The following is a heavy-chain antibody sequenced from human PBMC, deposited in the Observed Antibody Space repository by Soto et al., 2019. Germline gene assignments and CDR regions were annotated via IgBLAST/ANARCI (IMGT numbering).Heavy chain of an antibody. D-gene: IGHD6-13*01. CDR3: ARTSGYSSSWTGWYNWFDP. Sequence: QVQLRQWGAGLLKPSETLSLTCAVYGGSFSGYYWSWIRQPPGKGLEWIGEINHSGSTNYNPSLKSRVTISVDTSKNPFSLKLSSVTAADTAVYYCARTSGYSSSWTGWYNWFDPWGQGTLVTVSS. CDR1: GGSFSGYY. J-gene: IGHJ5*02. CDR2: INHSGST. V-gene: IGHV4-34*01.